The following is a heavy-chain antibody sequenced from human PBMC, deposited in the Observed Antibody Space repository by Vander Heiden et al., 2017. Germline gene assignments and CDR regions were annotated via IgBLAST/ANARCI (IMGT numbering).Heavy chain of an antibody. CDR2: INPNSGNT. D-gene: IGHD2-2*01. CDR1: GYKFKDYY. CDR3: ARGPIVVPAAPYFDH. V-gene: IGHV1-2*02. Sequence: QVQLVQSGAEVKKPGASVKVSCKASGYKFKDYYIYWVRQAPGQGLEWVAWINPNSGNTNSAQNFQGRVSLTRDTSISTAYMELSSLRSDDAAVYYCARGPIVVPAAPYFDHWGQGTLVTVSS. J-gene: IGHJ4*02.